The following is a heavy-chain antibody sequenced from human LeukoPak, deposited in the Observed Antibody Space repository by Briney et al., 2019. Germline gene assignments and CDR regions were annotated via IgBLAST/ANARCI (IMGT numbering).Heavy chain of an antibody. V-gene: IGHV1-2*02. CDR3: ARVKDSSSWYEEYYFDY. Sequence: GASVKVSCKASGYTFTSYYMHWVRQAPGQGLEWMGWINPNSGGTNYAQKFQGRVTMTRDTSISTAYMELSRLRSDDTAVYYCARVKDSSSWYEEYYFDYWGQGTLVTVSS. J-gene: IGHJ4*02. CDR1: GYTFTSYY. D-gene: IGHD6-13*01. CDR2: INPNSGGT.